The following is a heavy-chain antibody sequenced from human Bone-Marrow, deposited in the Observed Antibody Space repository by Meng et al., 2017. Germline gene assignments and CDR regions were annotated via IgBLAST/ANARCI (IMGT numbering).Heavy chain of an antibody. Sequence: QVQLQESGPGLVMPSGTLSLTFPGSGGSIRGSSWWTWVRQPPGKGLEWIGEIYHTGSTNYNPSLKSRVTISVDKSKNQFSLKLSSVTAADTAVYYCARGYCSTTNCNWFDPWGQGTLVTVSS. CDR2: IYHTGST. D-gene: IGHD2-2*01. CDR1: GGSIRGSSW. V-gene: IGHV4-4*02. J-gene: IGHJ5*02. CDR3: ARGYCSTTNCNWFDP.